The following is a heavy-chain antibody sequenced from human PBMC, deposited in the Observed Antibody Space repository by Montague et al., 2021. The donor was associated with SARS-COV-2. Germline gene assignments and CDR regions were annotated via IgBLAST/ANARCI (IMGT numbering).Heavy chain of an antibody. J-gene: IGHJ4*02. V-gene: IGHV4-34*01. CDR3: AVHPYDFDY. D-gene: IGHD1-1*01. CDR2: T. Sequence: TNYSPSVKSRVTISSDTSRSQFSLKLSSVTAADTAVYFCAVHPYDFDYWGQGTLVTV.